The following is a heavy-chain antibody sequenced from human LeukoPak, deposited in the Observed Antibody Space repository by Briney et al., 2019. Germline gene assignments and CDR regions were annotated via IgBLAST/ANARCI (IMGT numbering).Heavy chain of an antibody. D-gene: IGHD6-19*01. CDR2: ISSSSSTI. CDR1: GFTFSNYL. Sequence: GGSLRLSCVGSGFTFSNYLMNWVCQAPGKGLEWVSYISSSSSTIYYADSVKGRFTISRDNAKNSLYLQMNSLRAEDTAVYYCAKERRVWGYSSGFEHWGQGALVTVSS. J-gene: IGHJ4*02. CDR3: AKERRVWGYSSGFEH. V-gene: IGHV3-48*01.